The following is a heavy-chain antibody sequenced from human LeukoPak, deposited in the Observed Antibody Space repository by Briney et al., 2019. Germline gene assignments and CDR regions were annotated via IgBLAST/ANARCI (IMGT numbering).Heavy chain of an antibody. J-gene: IGHJ4*02. D-gene: IGHD1-26*01. Sequence: GGSLRLSCAASGFTFSSYGMHWVRQAPGKGLEWVAVISYDGSNKYYADSVKGRFTISRDNSKNTLYLQMNSLRAEDTAVYYCAKWRIVGAKKNFDYWGQGTLVTVSS. V-gene: IGHV3-30*18. CDR3: AKWRIVGAKKNFDY. CDR1: GFTFSSYG. CDR2: ISYDGSNK.